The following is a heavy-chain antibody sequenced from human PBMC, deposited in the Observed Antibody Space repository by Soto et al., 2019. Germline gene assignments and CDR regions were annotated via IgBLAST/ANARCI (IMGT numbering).Heavy chain of an antibody. CDR1: GFTFSNYW. CDR2: INGVGTYT. J-gene: IGHJ4*02. CDR3: VRDFRSTDF. D-gene: IGHD3-3*01. Sequence: EVQLVESGGGSAQPGGSLRLCCAASGFTFSNYWIHWVRQAPGKGPMWVSRINGVGTYTNYADSVRGRFSISRDNSENTVYLQMNSLRAEDTAMYYCVRDFRSTDFWGQGTPVTVSS. V-gene: IGHV3-74*01.